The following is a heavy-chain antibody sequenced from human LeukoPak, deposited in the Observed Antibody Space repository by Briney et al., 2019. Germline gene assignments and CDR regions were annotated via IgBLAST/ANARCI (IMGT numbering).Heavy chain of an antibody. J-gene: IGHJ4*02. V-gene: IGHV4-28*01. D-gene: IGHD3-10*01. CDR2: IYHSGTT. CDR1: GYSITSSSW. CDR3: ARKENVYYYFDY. Sequence: SNTLSLTCAVSGYSITSSSWWGWIRQPPGKGLEWIGYIYHSGTTYYNPSLQSRVTMSVDTSKNQFSLKLSSVTAVDTAVYYCARKENVYYYFDYWGQGTLVTVSS.